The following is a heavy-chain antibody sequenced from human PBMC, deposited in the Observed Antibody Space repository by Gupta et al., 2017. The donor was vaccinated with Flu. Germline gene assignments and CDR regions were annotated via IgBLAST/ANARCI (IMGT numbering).Heavy chain of an antibody. CDR3: AKISMVGATRGDFDY. Sequence: EVQLLESGGGLVQPGGSLTLSCAASGFTFSRHAMTWVRQAPGKGLEWVSSISAGGRSLSYTDSVKGRFTISRDNSKNTLYLQMNSLGAEDTALYYCAKISMVGATRGDFDYWGQGTLVTVSS. V-gene: IGHV3-23*01. D-gene: IGHD1-26*01. J-gene: IGHJ4*02. CDR2: ISAGGRSL. CDR1: GFTFSRHA.